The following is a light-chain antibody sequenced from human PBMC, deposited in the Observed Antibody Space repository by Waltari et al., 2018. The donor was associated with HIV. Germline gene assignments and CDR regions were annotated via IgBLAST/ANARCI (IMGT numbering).Light chain of an antibody. J-gene: IGLJ1*01. Sequence: QSVLTQPPSASGTPGQRVTISCSGSSSNIGTNTVNWYQHVPGTAPKLLIYTNNQRPSGVPARFSGSKSGTSASLAISGLQSEDEAEYYCAAWDDTLNGRYVFGTGTKVTVL. CDR2: TNN. CDR3: AAWDDTLNGRYV. CDR1: SSNIGTNT. V-gene: IGLV1-44*01.